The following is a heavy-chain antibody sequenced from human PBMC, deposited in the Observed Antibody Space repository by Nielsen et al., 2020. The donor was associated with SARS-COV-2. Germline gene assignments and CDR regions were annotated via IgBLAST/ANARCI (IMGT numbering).Heavy chain of an antibody. CDR3: ARHMGRGRPTQYYYGMDV. J-gene: IGHJ6*02. D-gene: IGHD3-16*01. V-gene: IGHV4-39*01. Sequence: RQAPGKGLEWIGSIYYSGSTYYNPSLKSRVTISVDTSKNQFSLKLSSVTAADTAVYYCARHMGRGRPTQYYYGMDVWGQGTTVTVSS. CDR2: IYYSGST.